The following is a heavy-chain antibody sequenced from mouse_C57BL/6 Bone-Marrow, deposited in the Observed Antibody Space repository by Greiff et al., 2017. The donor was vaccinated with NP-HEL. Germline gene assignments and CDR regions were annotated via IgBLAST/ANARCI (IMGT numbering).Heavy chain of an antibody. CDR1: GYTFTSYW. D-gene: IGHD1-1*01. Sequence: QVQLQQPGAELVKPGASVKLSCKASGYTFTSYWMQWVKQRPGQGLEWIGEIDPSDSYTNYNQKFKGKATLTVDTSSSTANMQLSSLTSEDSAVYYCANYYGSYYAMDYWGQGTSVTVSS. V-gene: IGHV1-50*01. CDR3: ANYYGSYYAMDY. J-gene: IGHJ4*01. CDR2: IDPSDSYT.